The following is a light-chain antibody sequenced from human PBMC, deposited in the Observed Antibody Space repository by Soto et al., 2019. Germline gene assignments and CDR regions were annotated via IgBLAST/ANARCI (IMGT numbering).Light chain of an antibody. J-gene: IGKJ5*01. Sequence: PGERVTLSCRASQSVSSSYLTWYQQKPGQAPRLLIYGASTRATSIPARFSGSVSGTDFTLTISSLQPEDFAVYYCQQDYNLPITFGQGTRLEIK. CDR2: GAS. CDR3: QQDYNLPIT. CDR1: QSVSSSY. V-gene: IGKV3D-7*01.